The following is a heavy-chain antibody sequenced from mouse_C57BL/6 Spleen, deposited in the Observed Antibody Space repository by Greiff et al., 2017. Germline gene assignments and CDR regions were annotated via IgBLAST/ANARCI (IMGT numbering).Heavy chain of an antibody. CDR3: ARSQGNSSGYGFAY. CDR1: GYTFTSYW. V-gene: IGHV1-69*01. J-gene: IGHJ3*01. CDR2: IDPSDSYT. D-gene: IGHD3-2*02. Sequence: QQSCKASGYTFTSYWMHWVKQRPGQGLEWIGEIDPSDSYTNYNQKFKGKSTLTVDKSSSTAYMQLSSLTSEDSAVYYCARSQGNSSGYGFAYWGKGTLVTVSA.